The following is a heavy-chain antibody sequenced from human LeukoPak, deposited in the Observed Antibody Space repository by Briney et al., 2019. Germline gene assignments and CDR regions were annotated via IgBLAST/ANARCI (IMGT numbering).Heavy chain of an antibody. J-gene: IGHJ4*02. D-gene: IGHD6-19*01. CDR2: ISYDGSNK. Sequence: GGSLRLSCAASGITFSSYAMHWVRQAPGKGLEWVAVISYDGSNKYYADSVKGRFTISRDNSKNTLYLQMNSLRAEDTAVYYCARSWYGIAVADTPGYWGQGTLVTVSS. V-gene: IGHV3-30-3*01. CDR1: GITFSSYA. CDR3: ARSWYGIAVADTPGY.